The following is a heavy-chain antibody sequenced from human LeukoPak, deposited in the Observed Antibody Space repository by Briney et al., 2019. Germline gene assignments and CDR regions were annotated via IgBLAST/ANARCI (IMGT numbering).Heavy chain of an antibody. CDR3: ATVPPYYYGSGSYHWFDP. CDR1: GYTFTDYY. CDR2: VDPEDGET. D-gene: IGHD3-10*01. V-gene: IGHV1-69-2*01. Sequence: AAVKISCKVSGYTFTDYYMHWVQQAPGKGLEWMGLVDPEDGETIYAEKFQGRVTITADTSTDTAYMELSSLRSEDTAVYYCATVPPYYYGSGSYHWFDPWGQGTLVTVSS. J-gene: IGHJ5*02.